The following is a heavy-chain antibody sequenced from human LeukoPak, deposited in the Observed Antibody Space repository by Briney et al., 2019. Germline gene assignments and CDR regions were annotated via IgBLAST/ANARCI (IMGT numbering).Heavy chain of an antibody. Sequence: PSETLSLTCTVSGGSISSYYWSWILQPPGKGLEWIGYIYYSGSTNYNPSLKSRVTISVDTSKNQFPLKLSSVTAADTAVYYCARDRSGWYFDAFDIWGQGTMVTVSS. J-gene: IGHJ3*02. V-gene: IGHV4-59*01. CDR1: GGSISSYY. CDR2: IYYSGST. CDR3: ARDRSGWYFDAFDI. D-gene: IGHD6-19*01.